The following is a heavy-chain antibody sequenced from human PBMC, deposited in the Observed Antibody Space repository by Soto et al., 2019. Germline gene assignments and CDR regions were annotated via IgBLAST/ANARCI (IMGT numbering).Heavy chain of an antibody. J-gene: IGHJ1*01. CDR1: GLMFEDYA. CDR2: INWNGINK. V-gene: IGHV3-9*01. CDR3: AKDADRLGELWGYFQN. Sequence: GGSLRLSCAVSGLMFEDYAMHWVRQAPGKGLEWVSGINWNGINKGYADSVQGRFTISRDNAKKSLYLQMDYLRPEDTAFYFCAKDADRLGELWGYFQNWGQGTLVTVSS. D-gene: IGHD3-16*01.